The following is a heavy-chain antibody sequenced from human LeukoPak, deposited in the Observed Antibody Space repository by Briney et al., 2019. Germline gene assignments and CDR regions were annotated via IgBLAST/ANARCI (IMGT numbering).Heavy chain of an antibody. V-gene: IGHV1-69*13. CDR2: IIPIFGTA. CDR1: GGTFNNYA. J-gene: IGHJ3*02. CDR3: ARAVDIVVVVAATTFAFDI. D-gene: IGHD2-15*01. Sequence: SVKVSCKASGGTFNNYAISWVRQAPGQGLEWMGGIIPIFGTANYAQKFQGRVTITADESTSTAYVELSSLRSEDTAVYYCARAVDIVVVVAATTFAFDIWGQGTMVTVSS.